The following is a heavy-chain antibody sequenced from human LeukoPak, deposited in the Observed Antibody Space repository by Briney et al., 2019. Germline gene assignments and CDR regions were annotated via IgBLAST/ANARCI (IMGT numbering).Heavy chain of an antibody. J-gene: IGHJ3*02. D-gene: IGHD3-22*01. CDR1: GFTFSTYG. V-gene: IGHV3-23*01. CDR2: IRGSGAST. Sequence: PGGSLRLSCAASGFTFSTYGMSWVRKAPGKGLEWVSAIRGSGASTYYADSVKGRFTISRDNSMNTLSLQMNSLRAEDTAVYYCAKDLNYYDSSGHQVFDIWGQGTMVTVSS. CDR3: AKDLNYYDSSGHQVFDI.